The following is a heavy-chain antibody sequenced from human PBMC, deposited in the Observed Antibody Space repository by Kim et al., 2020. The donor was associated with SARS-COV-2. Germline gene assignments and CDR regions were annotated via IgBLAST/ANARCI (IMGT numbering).Heavy chain of an antibody. V-gene: IGHV3-33*01. J-gene: IGHJ6*03. D-gene: IGHD3-3*01. CDR2: IWYDGSNK. CDR3: ARRFLEWLLSDYYYYMDV. CDR1: GFTFSSYG. Sequence: GGSLRLSCAASGFTFSSYGMHWVRQAPGKGLEWVAVIWYDGSNKYYADSVKGRFTISRDNSKNTLYLQMNSLRAEDTAVYYCARRFLEWLLSDYYYYMDVWGKGTTVTVSS.